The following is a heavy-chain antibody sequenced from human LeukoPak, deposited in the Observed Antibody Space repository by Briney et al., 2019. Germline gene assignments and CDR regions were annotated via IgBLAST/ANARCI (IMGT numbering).Heavy chain of an antibody. V-gene: IGHV1-69*04. CDR2: IMPFLDVA. CDR3: ARDHCSGGSCHGGH. Sequence: ASVKVSCKASGDTFNDYTFSWARQAPGQGLEWMGRIMPFLDVANYAPKFQGRVTLTADKSTSTAYMELSDLKSEDTAVYYCARDHCSGGSCHGGHWGQGTLVTVSS. CDR1: GDTFNDYT. D-gene: IGHD2-15*01. J-gene: IGHJ4*02.